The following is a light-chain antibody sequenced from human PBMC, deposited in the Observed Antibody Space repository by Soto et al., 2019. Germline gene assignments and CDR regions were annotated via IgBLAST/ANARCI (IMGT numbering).Light chain of an antibody. Sequence: EIVLTQSPATLSLSPGERATLSCRASRSIGTYLTWYQQKPGQAPRLLIYDASNRATGIPARFSGSGSGTDFTLTINRLEPEDSAVHYCQKVTFGGGTTVEIK. J-gene: IGKJ4*01. CDR1: RSIGTY. CDR2: DAS. CDR3: QKVT. V-gene: IGKV3-11*01.